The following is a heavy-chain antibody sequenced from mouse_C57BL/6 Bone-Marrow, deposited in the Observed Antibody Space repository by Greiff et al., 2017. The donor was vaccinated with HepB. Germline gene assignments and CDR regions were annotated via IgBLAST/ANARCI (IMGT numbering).Heavy chain of an antibody. Sequence: QVQLQQPGAELVKPGASVKLSCKASGYTFTSYWMHWVKQRPGQGLEWIGMIHPNSGSTNYNEKFKSKATLTVDKSSSTAYMPLSSLTSEDSAVYYCARLLRGYYAMDYWGQGTSVTVSS. V-gene: IGHV1-64*01. CDR2: IHPNSGST. CDR1: GYTFTSYW. CDR3: ARLLRGYYAMDY. J-gene: IGHJ4*01. D-gene: IGHD1-1*01.